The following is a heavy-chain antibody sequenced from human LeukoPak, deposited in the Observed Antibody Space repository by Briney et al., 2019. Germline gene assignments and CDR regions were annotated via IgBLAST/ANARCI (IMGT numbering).Heavy chain of an antibody. V-gene: IGHV3-11*04. Sequence: KPGGSLRLSCTASGFTFSDYYMNWIRQAPGKGLEWVSYISSSGNSIYYADSVEGRFTISRDNAKKSLYLQMNSLRAEDTAVYYCASNNYDILTSYHIRPFDYWGQGTLVTVSS. CDR2: ISSSGNSI. CDR1: GFTFSDYY. D-gene: IGHD3-9*01. J-gene: IGHJ4*02. CDR3: ASNNYDILTSYHIRPFDY.